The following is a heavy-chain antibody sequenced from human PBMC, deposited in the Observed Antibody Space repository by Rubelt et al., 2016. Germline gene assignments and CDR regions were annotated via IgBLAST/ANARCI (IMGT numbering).Heavy chain of an antibody. CDR3: ARDRTWLVPGLDAFDI. V-gene: IGHV1-18*01. J-gene: IGHJ3*02. Sequence: QVQLVQSGAEVKKPGASVKVSCKASGYTFTSYGISWVRQAPGQGLEWMGWISAYNGNTNYAQKLRGRVTMTPDAATSPAYMELRSRRADDTAVYYCARDRTWLVPGLDAFDIWGQGTMVTVSS. D-gene: IGHD6-19*01. CDR1: GYTFTSYG. CDR2: ISAYNGNT.